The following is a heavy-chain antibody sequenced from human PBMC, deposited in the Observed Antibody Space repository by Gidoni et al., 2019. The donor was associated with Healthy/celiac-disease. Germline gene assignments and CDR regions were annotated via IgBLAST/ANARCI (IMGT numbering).Heavy chain of an antibody. Sequence: EVQLVESGGGLIQPGGSLRLSCAASGFTVSSNYRSWVRQAPGKGLEWVSVIYSGGSTYYADSVKGRFTISRDNSKNTLYLQMNSLRAEDTAVYYCARGPGDGYNNRDYWGQGTLVTVSS. CDR1: GFTVSSNY. J-gene: IGHJ4*02. D-gene: IGHD5-12*01. CDR2: IYSGGST. V-gene: IGHV3-53*01. CDR3: ARGPGDGYNNRDY.